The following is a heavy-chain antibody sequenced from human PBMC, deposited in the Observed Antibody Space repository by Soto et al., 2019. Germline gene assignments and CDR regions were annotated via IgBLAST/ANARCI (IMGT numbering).Heavy chain of an antibody. Sequence: ASVKVSCKSSGGVFSSFGLSWVRQAPGQGLEWMGGIIPIFGSANYAQKFQGRVTITADDSTSTVYMELSSLRSEDTALYYCARGRGNSAVITTFDYWGQGTLVTVSS. CDR3: ARGRGNSAVITTFDY. D-gene: IGHD3-16*01. J-gene: IGHJ4*02. CDR1: GGVFSSFG. CDR2: IIPIFGSA. V-gene: IGHV1-69*13.